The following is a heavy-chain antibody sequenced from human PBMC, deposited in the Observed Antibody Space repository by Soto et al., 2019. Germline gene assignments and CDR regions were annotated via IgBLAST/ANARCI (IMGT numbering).Heavy chain of an antibody. V-gene: IGHV3-33*01. CDR2: IWYDGSNK. CDR3: ARDFAQLGNDY. CDR1: GFTFSSYG. J-gene: IGHJ4*02. Sequence: GGSLRLSCAASGFTFSSYGMHWVRQAPGKGLEWVAVIWYDGSNKYYADSVKGRFTISRDNSKNTLYLQMNSLRAEDTAVYYCARDFAQLGNDYWGQGTLVTVSS. D-gene: IGHD6-13*01.